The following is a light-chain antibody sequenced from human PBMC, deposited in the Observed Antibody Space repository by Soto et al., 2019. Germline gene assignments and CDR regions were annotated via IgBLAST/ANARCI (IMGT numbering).Light chain of an antibody. J-gene: IGKJ1*01. CDR3: QQRSNWPRT. CDR1: QSVSSY. Sequence: EXVLTQSPATLSLSPGEKATISCRASQSVSSYLAWYQQKPGQAPRLLIYDASNRATGIPARFSGSGSGTDFSLTISSLEPEDFAVYYCQQRSNWPRTFGQGTKV. V-gene: IGKV3-11*01. CDR2: DAS.